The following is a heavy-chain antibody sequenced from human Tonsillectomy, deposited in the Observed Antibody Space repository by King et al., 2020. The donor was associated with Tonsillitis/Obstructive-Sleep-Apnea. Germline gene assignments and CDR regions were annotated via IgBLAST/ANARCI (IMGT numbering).Heavy chain of an antibody. CDR3: ASPRTYYYDSSGYYYESREAFAI. Sequence: QLVQSGAEVKKPGSSVKVSCKASGGTFSSYAISWVRQAPGQGLEWMGGIIPILGIANYAQKFQGRVMITADKSTSTAYMELSSLRSEDTAVYYCASPRTYYYDSSGYYYESREAFAIWGQGTMVTVSS. CDR2: IIPILGIA. CDR1: GGTFSSYA. D-gene: IGHD3-22*01. V-gene: IGHV1-69*10. J-gene: IGHJ3*02.